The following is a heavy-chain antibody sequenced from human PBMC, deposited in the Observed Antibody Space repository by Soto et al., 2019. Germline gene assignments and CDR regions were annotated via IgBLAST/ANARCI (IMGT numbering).Heavy chain of an antibody. CDR3: ARHPSDFWFDP. D-gene: IGHD2-21*02. CDR1: GGSISSSSYF. Sequence: ETLSLTCSVSGGSISSSSYFWGWIRQPPGKGLEWIGSIYYSGSTYYNPSLKSRVTVSVDTSKNQFSLKLSSVTAADTAVYYCARHPSDFWFDPWGQGTRVTVAS. V-gene: IGHV4-39*01. CDR2: IYYSGST. J-gene: IGHJ5*02.